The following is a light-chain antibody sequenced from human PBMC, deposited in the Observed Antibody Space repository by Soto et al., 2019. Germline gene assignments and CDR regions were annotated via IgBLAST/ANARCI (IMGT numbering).Light chain of an antibody. V-gene: IGLV2-14*01. CDR3: SSYTSSSTLV. CDR2: DVS. Sequence: QSALTQPASVSGSPGQSITISCTGTSSDVGGYNYVSWYQQHPGKAPKLMIYDVSNRPSGVSNRFSGSKSGNTASLTISGLQAEDEVDYYCSSYTSSSTLVFGGGTKLTVL. J-gene: IGLJ2*01. CDR1: SSDVGGYNY.